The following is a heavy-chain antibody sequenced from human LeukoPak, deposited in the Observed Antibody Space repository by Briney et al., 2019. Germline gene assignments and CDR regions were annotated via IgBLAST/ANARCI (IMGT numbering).Heavy chain of an antibody. CDR3: ARETSGWCFGF. Sequence: GGSLRLSCEASGFRFKSYWMSWVRQSPGKGPQWVANIKQDGSEKYYVDSVKGRFTISRDNARNSVYLEMDSVRVEDTGLYFCARETSGWCFGFWGQGTLVSVSS. V-gene: IGHV3-7*01. CDR1: GFRFKSYW. D-gene: IGHD6-19*01. CDR2: IKQDGSEK. J-gene: IGHJ4*02.